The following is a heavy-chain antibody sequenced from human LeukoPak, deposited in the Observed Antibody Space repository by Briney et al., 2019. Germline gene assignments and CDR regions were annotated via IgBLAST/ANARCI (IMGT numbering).Heavy chain of an antibody. CDR3: AKDVSGWYLLDY. CDR1: GFTFSSYA. CDR2: ISGSGGST. D-gene: IGHD6-19*01. Sequence: GGSLRLSCAASGFTFSSYAMSWVRQAPGKGLEWVSAISGSGGSTYYADFVKGRFTISRDNSKNTLYLQMNSLRAEDTAVYYCAKDVSGWYLLDYWGQGTLVTVSS. V-gene: IGHV3-23*01. J-gene: IGHJ4*02.